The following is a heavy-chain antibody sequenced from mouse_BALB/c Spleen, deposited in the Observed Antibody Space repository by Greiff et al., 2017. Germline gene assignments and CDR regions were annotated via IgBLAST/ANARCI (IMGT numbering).Heavy chain of an antibody. CDR3: TRDGGNSYFDY. V-gene: IGHV5-6-4*01. D-gene: IGHD2-1*01. Sequence: DVMLVESGGGLVKPGGSLKLSCAASGFTFSSYTMSWVRQTPEKRLEWVATISSGGSYTYYPDSVKGRFTISRDNAKNTLYLQMSSLKSEDTAMYYCTRDGGNSYFDYWGQGTTLTVSS. CDR2: ISSGGSYT. J-gene: IGHJ2*01. CDR1: GFTFSSYT.